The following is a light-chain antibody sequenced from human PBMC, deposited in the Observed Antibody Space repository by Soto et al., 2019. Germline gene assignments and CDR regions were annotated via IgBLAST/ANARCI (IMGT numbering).Light chain of an antibody. J-gene: IGLJ3*02. CDR1: SSDVGGYTY. Sequence: QPVLTQPASVSGSPGQSITISCTGSSSDVGGYTYVSWYQQHPGTAPKLIIYEVSNRPSGISNRFSGSKSGNTASLTISGLQAEDEADYYCSSYTTTSTLGVFGGGTKLTVL. V-gene: IGLV2-14*01. CDR3: SSYTTTSTLGV. CDR2: EVS.